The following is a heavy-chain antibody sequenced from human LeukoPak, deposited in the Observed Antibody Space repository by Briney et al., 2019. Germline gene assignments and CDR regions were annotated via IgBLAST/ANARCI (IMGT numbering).Heavy chain of an antibody. J-gene: IGHJ4*02. Sequence: PGGSLRLSCAASGFTSSSYWMYWVRQAPGKGLEWVANIKQDGSEKYYVDSVEGRFTISRDNAKNSLYLQMNSLRVEDTAVYYCARGVGDYGTFDYWAQGTLVTVSS. CDR3: ARGVGDYGTFDY. CDR1: GFTSSSYW. CDR2: IKQDGSEK. D-gene: IGHD4-17*01. V-gene: IGHV3-7*01.